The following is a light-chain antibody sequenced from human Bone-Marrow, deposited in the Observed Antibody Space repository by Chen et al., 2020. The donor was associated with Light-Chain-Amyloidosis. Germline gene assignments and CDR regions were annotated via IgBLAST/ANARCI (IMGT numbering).Light chain of an antibody. CDR1: DLPTKY. CDR3: QSADSSGTYEVI. Sequence: SYELTQPHSVSVYPGQSARITCPGEDLPTKYAYWYQQKPGQAPVLVILRDTERPSGISGRFSGSISGTTASLTISGVQAEDEADYHCQSADSSGTYEVIFGGGTKLTVL. CDR2: RDT. J-gene: IGLJ2*01. V-gene: IGLV3-25*03.